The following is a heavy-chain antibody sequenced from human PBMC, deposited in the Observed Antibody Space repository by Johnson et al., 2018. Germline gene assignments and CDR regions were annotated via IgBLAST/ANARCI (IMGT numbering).Heavy chain of an antibody. CDR3: AREGDGARWYFDL. D-gene: IGHD3-16*01. V-gene: IGHV3-30-3*01. CDR2: ISYDGSNK. CDR1: GFTFSSYA. J-gene: IGHJ2*01. Sequence: QVQLVQSGGGVVQPGRSLRLSCAASGFTFSSYAMHWVRQAPGKGLEWVAVISYDGSNKYYADSVKGRFTIPRDNSKNTLYLQMNSLRADDTAVYYCAREGDGARWYFDLWGRGTLVTVSS.